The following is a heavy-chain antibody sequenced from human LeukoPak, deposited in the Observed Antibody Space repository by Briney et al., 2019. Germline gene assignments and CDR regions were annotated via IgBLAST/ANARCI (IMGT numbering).Heavy chain of an antibody. CDR3: ASGLTVTRTPFDY. D-gene: IGHD4-17*01. Sequence: GGSLRLSCAASGFTFSSYWMSWVRQAPGKGLGWVANIKQDGSEKYYVGSVKGRFTISRDNAKNSLYLQMNSRRAEDTAVYYCASGLTVTRTPFDYWGQGTLVTVSS. CDR1: GFTFSSYW. J-gene: IGHJ4*02. V-gene: IGHV3-7*01. CDR2: IKQDGSEK.